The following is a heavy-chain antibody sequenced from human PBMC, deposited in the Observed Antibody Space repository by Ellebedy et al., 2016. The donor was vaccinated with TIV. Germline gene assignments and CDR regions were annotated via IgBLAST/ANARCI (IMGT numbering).Heavy chain of an antibody. J-gene: IGHJ6*02. D-gene: IGHD3-10*01. CDR1: GYTFTGYY. CDR2: ISAYNGNT. CDR3: ARMDVGYYYGMDV. Sequence: ASVKVSCXASGYTFTGYYMHWVRQAPGQGLEWMGWISAYNGNTNYAQKLQGRVTMTTDTSTSTAYMELRSLRSDDTAVYYCARMDVGYYYGMDVWGQGTTVTVSS. V-gene: IGHV1-18*04.